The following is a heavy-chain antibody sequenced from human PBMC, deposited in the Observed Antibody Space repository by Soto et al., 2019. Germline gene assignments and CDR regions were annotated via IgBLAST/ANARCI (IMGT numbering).Heavy chain of an antibody. CDR3: AREGTTMVRGVLHYFDY. Sequence: QVQLVQSGAEVKKPGSSVKVSCKASGGTFSSYTISWVRQAPGQGLEWMGRIIPILGIANYAQKFQGRVTITADKSTSTAYMELSSLRSEDTAVYYCAREGTTMVRGVLHYFDYWGQGTLVTVSS. CDR1: GGTFSSYT. V-gene: IGHV1-69*08. D-gene: IGHD3-10*01. J-gene: IGHJ4*02. CDR2: IIPILGIA.